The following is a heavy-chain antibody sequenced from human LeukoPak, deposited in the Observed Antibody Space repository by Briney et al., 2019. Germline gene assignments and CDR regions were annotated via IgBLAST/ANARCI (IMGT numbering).Heavy chain of an antibody. CDR2: VNPNSGKT. CDR3: AREYCSGGSCYFDY. CDR1: GYTFSAYE. V-gene: IGHV1-8*02. Sequence: ASVKVSCKASGYTFSAYEINWVRQATGQGLEWVGWVNPNSGKTDYAQKFQGRGTMTRDTSLSTAYMELSSLRSDDTAVYYCAREYCSGGSCYFDYWGQGTLVTVSS. D-gene: IGHD2-15*01. J-gene: IGHJ4*02.